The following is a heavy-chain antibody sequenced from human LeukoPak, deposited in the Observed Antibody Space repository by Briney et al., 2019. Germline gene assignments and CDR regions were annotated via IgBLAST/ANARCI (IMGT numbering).Heavy chain of an antibody. CDR1: GFTFSSYA. CDR2: ISGSGGST. J-gene: IGHJ4*02. Sequence: GGSLRLSCAASGFTFSSYAMSWVRQAPEKGLEWVSTISGSGGSTYYTDSVRGRFTISRDNSKNTLYLQMNSLRAEDTAVYYCAKPIMTTVTTLGLYFDYWGQGALVTVSS. D-gene: IGHD4-17*01. CDR3: AKPIMTTVTTLGLYFDY. V-gene: IGHV3-23*01.